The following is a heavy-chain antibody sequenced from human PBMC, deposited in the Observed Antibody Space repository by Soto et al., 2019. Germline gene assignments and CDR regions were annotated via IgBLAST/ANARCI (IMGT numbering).Heavy chain of an antibody. V-gene: IGHV3-23*01. CDR2: ISGSGGSR. D-gene: IGHD2-8*01. Sequence: EVQVLESGGGLVQPGGSLRLSCAASGFTFNSDAMGWVRQAPGKGLEWVSSISGSGGSRYYGDSVKGRFTISRDNSKNMVSLQMNKLRAEDTAVYYCAKDHRAYFDAFDIWGQGTMVTVSS. CDR3: AKDHRAYFDAFDI. CDR1: GFTFNSDA. J-gene: IGHJ3*02.